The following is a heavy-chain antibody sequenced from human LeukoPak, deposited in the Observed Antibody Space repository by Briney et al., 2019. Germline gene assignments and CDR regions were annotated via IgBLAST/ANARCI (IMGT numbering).Heavy chain of an antibody. CDR3: AGSDNWNYGFDY. Sequence: SVKVSCKASVGTFSSDAISWVRQAPGQGLEWMGGIIPIFGTANYAQKFQGRVTITADKSTSTAYMELSSLRSEDTAVYYCAGSDNWNYGFDYWGQGTLVTVSS. J-gene: IGHJ4*02. CDR1: VGTFSSDA. D-gene: IGHD1-7*01. V-gene: IGHV1-69*06. CDR2: IIPIFGTA.